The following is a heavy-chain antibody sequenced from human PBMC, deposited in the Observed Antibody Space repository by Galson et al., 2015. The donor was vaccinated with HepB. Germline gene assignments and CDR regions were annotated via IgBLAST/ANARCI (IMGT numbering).Heavy chain of an antibody. V-gene: IGHV1-2*06. Sequence: SVKVSCKASGYTFIGYYIHWVRQAPGQGLEWMGRINPNNGGTNYAQKFQGRVTMTRDTSISTAYMELSSLRFDDTAVYYCARDLDGFWSGYYRGGMGVWGQGTTVTVSS. J-gene: IGHJ6*02. CDR3: ARDLDGFWSGYYRGGMGV. CDR2: INPNNGGT. D-gene: IGHD3-3*01. CDR1: GYTFIGYY.